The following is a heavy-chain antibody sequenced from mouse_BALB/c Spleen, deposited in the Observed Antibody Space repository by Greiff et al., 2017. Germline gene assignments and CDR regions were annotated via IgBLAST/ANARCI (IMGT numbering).Heavy chain of an antibody. CDR1: GFTFTDYY. V-gene: IGHV7-3*02. Sequence: VQLKESGGGLVQPGGSLRLSCATSGFTFTDYYMSWVRQPPGKALEWLGFIRNKANGYTTEYSASVKGRFTISRDNSQSILYLQMNTLRAEDSATYYCARDRWDGGSYAMDYWGQGTSVTVSS. J-gene: IGHJ4*01. CDR2: IRNKANGYTT. D-gene: IGHD4-1*01. CDR3: ARDRWDGGSYAMDY.